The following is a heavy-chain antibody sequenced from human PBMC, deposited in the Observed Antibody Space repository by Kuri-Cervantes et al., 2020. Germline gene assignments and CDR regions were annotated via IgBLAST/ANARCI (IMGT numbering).Heavy chain of an antibody. Sequence: GSLRLSCIVSGGSIFSSDFYWAWIRQSPGKGLEWIGNIFYSGTTYYNASLKGRVIMSVDTSKNQFSLKLSSVTAADTAVYYCARHRFLNYGSFDYWGQGTLVTVSS. CDR2: IFYSGTT. V-gene: IGHV4-39*01. D-gene: IGHD4-17*01. CDR3: ARHRFLNYGSFDY. CDR1: GGSIFSSDFY. J-gene: IGHJ4*02.